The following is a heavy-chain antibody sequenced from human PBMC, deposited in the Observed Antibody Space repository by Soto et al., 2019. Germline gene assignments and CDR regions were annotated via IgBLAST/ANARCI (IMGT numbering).Heavy chain of an antibody. D-gene: IGHD4-17*01. CDR1: GFTFSSYA. Sequence: QVQLVESGGGVVQPGRSLRLSCAASGFTFSSYAMHWVRQAPGKGLEWVAVISYDGSNKYYADSVKGRFIISRDNSKNTLYLQMNSLRAEDTAVYYCARDYGDYEEPFDYYYGMDVWGQGTTVTVSS. V-gene: IGHV3-30-3*01. J-gene: IGHJ6*02. CDR2: ISYDGSNK. CDR3: ARDYGDYEEPFDYYYGMDV.